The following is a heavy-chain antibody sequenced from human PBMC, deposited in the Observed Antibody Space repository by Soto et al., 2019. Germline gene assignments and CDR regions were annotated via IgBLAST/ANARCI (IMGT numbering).Heavy chain of an antibody. J-gene: IGHJ4*02. CDR2: ISSNGGTT. V-gene: IGHV3-64*01. CDR1: GFTFNNYD. Sequence: EVQLAESGGNMVQPGGSLRLSCVASGFTFNNYDMHWVRQAPGKGLEYVSSISSNGGTTYYGNSVKGRFTISRDNSKNTLYLQMGSLRPEDMAVYYCVRRVSGNYDYWGPGNLVTVSS. CDR3: VRRVSGNYDY. D-gene: IGHD1-7*01.